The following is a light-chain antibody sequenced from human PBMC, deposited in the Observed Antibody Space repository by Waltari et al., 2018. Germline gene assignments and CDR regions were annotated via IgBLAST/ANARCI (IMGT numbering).Light chain of an antibody. CDR1: NSNIGSTI. J-gene: IGLJ2*01. Sequence: QSVLTQPPSASGTPGQRVTISCSGSNSNIGSTILTWYQLLPGVAPKLLIYSDNQRPSGVPDRFSGSRSGNSASLAISGLQSEDEADYYCAAWDDSLNVIFGGGTKLTVL. CDR2: SDN. V-gene: IGLV1-44*01. CDR3: AAWDDSLNVI.